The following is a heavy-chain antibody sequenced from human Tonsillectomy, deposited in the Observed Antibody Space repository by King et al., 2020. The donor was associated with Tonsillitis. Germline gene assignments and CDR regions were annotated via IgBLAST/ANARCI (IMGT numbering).Heavy chain of an antibody. D-gene: IGHD2-15*01. J-gene: IGHJ6*03. CDR3: AKDRYCSGSSCYSHYMDV. V-gene: IGHV3-23*04. Sequence: VQLVESGGGLVQPGVSPRLSCAASGFTFSNYAMSWVRQAPGKGLEWVSTISGSGGSTYNADSVKGRFTISRDNSKNTLYLQMNSLRAEDTAGYYCAKDRYCSGSSCYSHYMDVWGKGTTVTVSS. CDR1: GFTFSNYA. CDR2: ISGSGGST.